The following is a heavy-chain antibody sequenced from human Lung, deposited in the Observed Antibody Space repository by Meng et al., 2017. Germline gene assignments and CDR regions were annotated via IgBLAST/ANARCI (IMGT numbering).Heavy chain of an antibody. D-gene: IGHD6-25*01. Sequence: QVRLGQSWDEVKKPGASVKVSCKHYGYNFPDYYIHWVRRAPGQGLEWMGRINPKSGDTHYAQKFQARVTMTGDTSISTAYMELSGLRSDDTAMYYCARDEDISAAGKLFGDYWGQGTLVTVSS. CDR2: INPKSGDT. V-gene: IGHV1-2*06. CDR1: GYNFPDYY. J-gene: IGHJ4*02. CDR3: ARDEDISAAGKLFGDY.